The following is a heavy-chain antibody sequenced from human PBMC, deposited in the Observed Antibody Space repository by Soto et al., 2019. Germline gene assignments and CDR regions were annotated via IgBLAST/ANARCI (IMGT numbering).Heavy chain of an antibody. Sequence: PGCSLGLSCASSGVTVSSNYVSWVRQAPGKGLEWVSVIYSGGSTYYADSVKGRFTISRHNSKNTLYLQMNSLRAEDTAVYYYASPKGPVWYDIWGQGTMVTVSS. CDR3: ASPKGPVWYDI. J-gene: IGHJ3*02. CDR1: GVTVSSNY. CDR2: IYSGGST. V-gene: IGHV3-53*04. D-gene: IGHD3-10*01.